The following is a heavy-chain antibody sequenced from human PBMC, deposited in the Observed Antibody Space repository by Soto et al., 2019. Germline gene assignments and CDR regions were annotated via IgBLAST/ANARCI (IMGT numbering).Heavy chain of an antibody. V-gene: IGHV2-5*02. D-gene: IGHD3-10*01. CDR1: GFSLSTSGVG. J-gene: IGHJ4*02. Sequence: QITLKESGPTLVKPTQTLTLTCTFSGFSLSTSGVGVGWIRQPPGKALEWLALIYWDDDKRYSPSLKSRLTIXXDXSXXQVVLTMTNMDPMDTATYYGVYRRQSRRGASYFDYWGQGTLVTVSS. CDR3: VYRRQSRRGASYFDY. CDR2: IYWDDDK.